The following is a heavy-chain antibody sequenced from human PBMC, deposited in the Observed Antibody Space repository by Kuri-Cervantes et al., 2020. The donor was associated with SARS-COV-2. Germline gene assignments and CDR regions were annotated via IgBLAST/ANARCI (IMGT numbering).Heavy chain of an antibody. D-gene: IGHD3-3*02. CDR3: AKDAGSGHVWSGYSGGNWFDP. CDR1: GFTFSSYG. V-gene: IGHV3-30*02. CDR2: IRYDGSNK. Sequence: GESLKISCAASGFTFSSYGMHRVRQAPGKGLEWVAFIRYDGSNKYYADSVKGRFTISRDNSKNTLYLQMNSLRAEDTAVYYCAKDAGSGHVWSGYSGGNWFDPWGQGTLVTVSS. J-gene: IGHJ5*02.